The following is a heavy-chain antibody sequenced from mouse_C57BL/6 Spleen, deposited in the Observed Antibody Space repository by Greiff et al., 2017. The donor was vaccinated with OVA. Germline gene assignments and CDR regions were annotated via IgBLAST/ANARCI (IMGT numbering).Heavy chain of an antibody. CDR2: IWRGGST. V-gene: IGHV2-5*01. J-gene: IGHJ4*01. Sequence: VQGVESGPGLVQPSQSLSITCTVSGFSLTSYGVHWVRQSPGKGLEWLGVIWRGGSTDYNAAFMSRLSITKDNSKSQVFFKMNSLQADDTAIYYCASHYDGFYAMDYWGQGTSVTVSS. D-gene: IGHD2-3*01. CDR3: ASHYDGFYAMDY. CDR1: GFSLTSYG.